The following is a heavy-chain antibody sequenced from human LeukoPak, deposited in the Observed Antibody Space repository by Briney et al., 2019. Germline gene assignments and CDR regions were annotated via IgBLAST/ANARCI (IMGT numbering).Heavy chain of an antibody. V-gene: IGHV3-43D*03. J-gene: IGHJ1*01. D-gene: IGHD6-19*01. CDR2: ISWDGGST. CDR3: AKDIAVVAGTTSLFQH. CDR1: RFTIDDYA. Sequence: GGSLRLSCAASRFTIDDYAMHWVRQAPGKGLEWVSLISWDGGSTYYADSVKGRFTISRDNSKNSLYLQMNRLRAEDTALYYCAKDIAVVAGTTSLFQHWGQGTLLSVSS.